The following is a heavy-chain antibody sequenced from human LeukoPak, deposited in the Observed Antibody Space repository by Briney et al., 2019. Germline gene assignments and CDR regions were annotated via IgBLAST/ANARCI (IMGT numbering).Heavy chain of an antibody. CDR3: ARKVAGRAFDI. D-gene: IGHD1-14*01. CDR1: GNGACSDKGA. CDR2: TYYRSKWYN. J-gene: IGHJ3*02. Sequence: QRPWRTPAIVGNGACSDKGASQWIRQSLSKNLEWLGRTYYRSKWYNDCADSVKSRITINPDTSKNQFSLQLNSVTPEDAAVYYCARKVAGRAFDIWGQGTMVTVSS. V-gene: IGHV6-1*01.